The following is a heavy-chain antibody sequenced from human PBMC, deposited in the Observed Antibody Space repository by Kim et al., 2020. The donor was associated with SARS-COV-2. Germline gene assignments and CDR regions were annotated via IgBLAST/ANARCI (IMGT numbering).Heavy chain of an antibody. Sequence: YNPSLKSRVTISVDTSKSQFALNLRSVTAADTAVDYCARKTYYDSTGYFDFWGQGSLLTVSS. CDR3: ARKTYYDSTGYFDF. D-gene: IGHD3-22*01. J-gene: IGHJ4*02. V-gene: IGHV4-59*01.